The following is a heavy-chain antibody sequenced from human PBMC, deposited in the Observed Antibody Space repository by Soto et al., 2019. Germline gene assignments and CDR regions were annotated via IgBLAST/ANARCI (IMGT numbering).Heavy chain of an antibody. J-gene: IGHJ6*02. Sequence: SETLSLSGAVSGGSISSSNWWSCVRQPPGKGLEWIGEIYHSVSTNYNPSLKSRVTISVDKSKNQFSLKLSSVTAADTAVYYCARSRSIAAAGQGGYYYGMDVWGQGTTVTVSS. D-gene: IGHD6-13*01. CDR2: IYHSVST. CDR3: ARSRSIAAAGQGGYYYGMDV. V-gene: IGHV4-4*02. CDR1: GGSISSSNW.